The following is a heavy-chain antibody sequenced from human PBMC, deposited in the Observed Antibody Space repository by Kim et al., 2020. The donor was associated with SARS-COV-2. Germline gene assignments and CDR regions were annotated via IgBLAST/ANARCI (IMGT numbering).Heavy chain of an antibody. J-gene: IGHJ4*02. CDR3: ARDGRRGGGSCFNY. CDR1: GGTFSSYA. Sequence: SVKVSCKASGGTFSSYAISWVRQAPGQGLEWMGGIIPIFGTANYAQKFQGRVTITADESTSTAYMELSSLRSEDTAVYYCARDGRRGGGSCFNYWGQGTLVTVSS. V-gene: IGHV1-69*13. CDR2: IIPIFGTA. D-gene: IGHD2-15*01.